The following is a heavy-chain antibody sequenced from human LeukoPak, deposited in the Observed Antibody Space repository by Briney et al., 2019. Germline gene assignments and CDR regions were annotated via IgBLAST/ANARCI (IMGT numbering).Heavy chain of an antibody. CDR1: GFTVSSNY. D-gene: IGHD1-14*01. J-gene: IGHJ4*02. CDR3: TRYNNDHFDY. V-gene: IGHV3-66*01. Sequence: GGSLRLSCAASGFTVSSNYMSWVRQAPGKGLEWVSVIYSNFNTYYADSVKGRFTISRDNSKNTMSVQMDDLRAEDTAVYYCTRYNNDHFDYWGQGTLVTVSS. CDR2: IYSNFNT.